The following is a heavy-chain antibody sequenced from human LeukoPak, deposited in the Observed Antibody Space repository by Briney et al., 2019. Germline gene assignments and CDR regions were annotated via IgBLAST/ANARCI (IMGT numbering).Heavy chain of an antibody. D-gene: IGHD6-19*01. CDR3: AKDRDTSSARAGSAFDC. CDR2: ISSSSSTI. V-gene: IGHV3-48*02. J-gene: IGHJ4*02. CDR1: GFTFSSYS. Sequence: HPGGSLRLSCAASGFTFSSYSMNWVRQAPGKGLEWVSYISSSSSTIYYADSVKGRFTISRDNAKNSLYLQMNSLRDEDTAVYYCAKDRDTSSARAGSAFDCWGQGTLVTVSS.